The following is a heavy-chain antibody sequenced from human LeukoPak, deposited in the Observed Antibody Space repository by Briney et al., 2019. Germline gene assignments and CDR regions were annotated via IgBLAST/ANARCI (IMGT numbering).Heavy chain of an antibody. V-gene: IGHV3-64*01. CDR1: GFTFSSYG. Sequence: GGSLRLSCVVSGFTFSSYGMHWVRQAPGKGLEYVSAISSNGGSTYYANSVKGRFTISRDNSKNTSYLQMGSLRAEDTAVYHCARGPVYAYWGQGTLVTVSS. J-gene: IGHJ4*02. D-gene: IGHD3-16*01. CDR2: ISSNGGST. CDR3: ARGPVYAY.